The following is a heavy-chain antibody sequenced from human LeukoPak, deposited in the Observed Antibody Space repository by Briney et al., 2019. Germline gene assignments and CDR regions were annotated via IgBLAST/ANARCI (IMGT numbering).Heavy chain of an antibody. V-gene: IGHV4-34*01. CDR3: ARGQGATVPQVGKNWFDP. J-gene: IGHJ5*02. Sequence: PSETLSLTCAVYIDSFSNYHWNWIRQTPAKGMEWIGEVNESGGTNISPSLRSRVILSVDTSKNQFSLKLISVTVADTAIYYCARGQGATVPQVGKNWFDPWGQGTRVAVSS. CDR2: VNESGGT. D-gene: IGHD1-26*01. CDR1: IDSFSNYH.